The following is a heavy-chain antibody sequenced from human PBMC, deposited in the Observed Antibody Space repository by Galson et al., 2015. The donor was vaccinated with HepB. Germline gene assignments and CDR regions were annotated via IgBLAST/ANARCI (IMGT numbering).Heavy chain of an antibody. Sequence: SLRLSCAASGFIFSSYTVHWVRQAPGKGLEWVALISYDGSNICYADSVKGRFTISRDNSKNTVYLQMNSLRAEDTAVYYCATEGSLPNGDYGDYWGQGTLVTVSS. CDR3: ATEGSLPNGDYGDY. J-gene: IGHJ4*02. CDR2: ISYDGSNI. D-gene: IGHD4-17*01. CDR1: GFIFSSYT. V-gene: IGHV3-30-3*01.